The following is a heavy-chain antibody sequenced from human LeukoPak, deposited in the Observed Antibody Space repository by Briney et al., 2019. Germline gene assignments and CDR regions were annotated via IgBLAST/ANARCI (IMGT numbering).Heavy chain of an antibody. CDR1: GFSFSDYH. J-gene: IGHJ6*03. CDR2: ISSSSSYI. Sequence: GGSLRLSCVASGFSFSDYHINWVRQAPGKGLEWVSSISSSSSYIYYADSVKGRFTISRDNAKNSLYLQMNSLRAEDTAVYYCASLVVVPAASYYYYMDVWGKGTTVTVSS. V-gene: IGHV3-21*01. D-gene: IGHD2-2*01. CDR3: ASLVVVPAASYYYYMDV.